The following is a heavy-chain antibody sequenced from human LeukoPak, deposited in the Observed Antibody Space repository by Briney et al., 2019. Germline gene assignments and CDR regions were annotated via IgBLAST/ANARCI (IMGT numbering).Heavy chain of an antibody. CDR3: AKARGSYSSGWFFGY. CDR1: GFTFSSYA. Sequence: GGSLRLSCAATGFTFSSYAMSWIRQAPGKGLEWVSIIINIGGSTSYSDSVKGRFTISRDNSKNTLYLQINSLRAEDTAVYYCAKARGSYSSGWFFGYWGQGTLVTVSS. D-gene: IGHD6-19*01. V-gene: IGHV3-23*01. J-gene: IGHJ4*02. CDR2: IINIGGST.